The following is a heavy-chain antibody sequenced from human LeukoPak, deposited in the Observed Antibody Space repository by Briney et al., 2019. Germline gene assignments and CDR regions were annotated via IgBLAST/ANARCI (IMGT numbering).Heavy chain of an antibody. CDR2: IYPADSTA. J-gene: IGHJ5*02. CDR1: GYSFTTYW. Sequence: GESLKISCKASGYSFTTYWIGWVRQVPGKGLEWVGIIYPADSTAKYSPSFQGQVTISVDKSISTAYLQWSRLEASDTAVYYCARAESDDSSANWFDPWGQGTLVTVSS. D-gene: IGHD3-22*01. V-gene: IGHV5-51*01. CDR3: ARAESDDSSANWFDP.